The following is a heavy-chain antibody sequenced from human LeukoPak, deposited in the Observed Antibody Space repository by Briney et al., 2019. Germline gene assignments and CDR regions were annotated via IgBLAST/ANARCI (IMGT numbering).Heavy chain of an antibody. CDR2: INSDGSST. J-gene: IGHJ4*02. V-gene: IGHV3-74*01. D-gene: IGHD6-25*01. CDR1: GFTFRTYW. Sequence: GGSLRLSCAASGFTFRTYWMHWVRQAPGKGLVWVSRINSDGSSTRYADSVRGRFTISRDNAKNTLYLQMNSLRAEDTAVYYCARDGAAAVNYWGQGTLVTVSS. CDR3: ARDGAAAVNY.